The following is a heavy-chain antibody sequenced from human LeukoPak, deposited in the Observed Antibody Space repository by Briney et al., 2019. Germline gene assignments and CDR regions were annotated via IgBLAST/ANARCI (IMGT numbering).Heavy chain of an antibody. Sequence: PGGSLRLSCAASEFTSSSYGMHWVRQAPGKGLEWVAVIWYDGSNKYYADSVKGRFTISRDNSKNTVYLQMNSLRVEDTAVYYCARDQRPGWGEYFQHWGQGTLVTVSS. CDR3: ARDQRPGWGEYFQH. CDR2: IWYDGSNK. CDR1: EFTSSSYG. V-gene: IGHV3-33*01. D-gene: IGHD3-16*01. J-gene: IGHJ1*01.